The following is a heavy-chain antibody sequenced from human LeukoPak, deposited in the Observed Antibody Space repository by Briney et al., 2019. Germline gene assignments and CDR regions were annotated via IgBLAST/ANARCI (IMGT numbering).Heavy chain of an antibody. CDR1: GASTGLDY. D-gene: IGHD3-10*01. CDR3: PRSIKRGLFDY. CDR2: VYYNGTP. J-gene: IGHJ4*02. V-gene: IGHV4-59*01. Sequence: PSQTRSLTWTVSGASTGLDYGGWNRHPQGEVLGWIGCVYYNGTPNYNTSLKTRVTISVDTSKTQFSLKLSAVTAADTAWYYWPRSIKRGLFDYWGQGCLVSVCS.